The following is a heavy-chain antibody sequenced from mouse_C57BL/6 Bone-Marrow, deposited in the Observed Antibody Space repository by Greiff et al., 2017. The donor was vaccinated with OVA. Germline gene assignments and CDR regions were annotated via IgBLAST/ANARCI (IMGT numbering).Heavy chain of an antibody. CDR1: GYTFTTYP. D-gene: IGHD1-1*01. V-gene: IGHV1-47*01. CDR3: ARSALYYYGSSYWYFDV. CDR2: FHPYNDDT. Sequence: VQLVESGAELVKPGASVKMSCKASGYTFTTYPIEWMKQNHGKSLEWIGNFHPYNDDTKYNEKFKGKATLTVEKSSSTVYLELSRLTSDDSAVYYCARSALYYYGSSYWYFDVWGTGTTVTVSS. J-gene: IGHJ1*03.